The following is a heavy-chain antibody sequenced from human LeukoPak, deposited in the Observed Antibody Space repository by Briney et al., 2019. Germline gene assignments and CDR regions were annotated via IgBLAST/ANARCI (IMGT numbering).Heavy chain of an antibody. Sequence: SVKVSCKASGFTFTSSAVQWVRQARGQRLEWIGWIVVGSGNTNYAQKFQERVTITRDMSTSTAYMELSSLRSEDTAVYYFAAVGVPAAIYFDYWGQGTLVTVSS. CDR1: GFTFTSSA. J-gene: IGHJ4*02. CDR2: IVVGSGNT. D-gene: IGHD2-2*01. CDR3: AAVGVPAAIYFDY. V-gene: IGHV1-58*01.